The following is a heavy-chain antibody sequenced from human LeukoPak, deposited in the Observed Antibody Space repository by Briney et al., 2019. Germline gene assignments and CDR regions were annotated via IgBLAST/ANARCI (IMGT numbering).Heavy chain of an antibody. J-gene: IGHJ3*01. CDR3: AYLSASNTGAFDV. D-gene: IGHD2-8*02. Sequence: ASVKVSCKASGGIFNSTALSWVRQAPGQGLEWMGGIIPMFRTANYGQKFQGRVTITADDSASTSYMELSSLRSEDTAVFYCAYLSASNTGAFDVWGQGTVVTVSS. V-gene: IGHV1-69*13. CDR1: GGIFNSTA. CDR2: IIPMFRTA.